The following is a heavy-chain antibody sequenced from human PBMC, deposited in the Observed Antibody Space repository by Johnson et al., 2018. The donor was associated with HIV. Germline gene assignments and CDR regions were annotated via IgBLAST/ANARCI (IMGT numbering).Heavy chain of an antibody. V-gene: IGHV3-30*14. CDR2: ISYDGSNK. CDR1: GFIFSDYY. Sequence: QVLLVESGGGLVKPGGSLRLSCAASGFIFSDYYMSWIRQAPGKGLEWVAVISYDGSNKYYADSVKGRFTISRENAKNSLYLQMNSLRAGDTAVYYCARGSGSYGDAFDIWGQGTMVTVSS. D-gene: IGHD1-26*01. J-gene: IGHJ3*02. CDR3: ARGSGSYGDAFDI.